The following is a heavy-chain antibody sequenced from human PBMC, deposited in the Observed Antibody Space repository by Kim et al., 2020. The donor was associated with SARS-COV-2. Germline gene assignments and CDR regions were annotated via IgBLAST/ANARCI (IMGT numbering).Heavy chain of an antibody. D-gene: IGHD3-10*01. V-gene: IGHV3-23*01. J-gene: IGHJ5*02. CDR2: ISGSGGST. CDR3: AKDRYGAGYNWFYT. Sequence: GGSLRLSCAASGFTFSSYAMSWVRQAPGKGLEWVSAISGSGGSTYYADSVKGRFTISRDNSKNTLNLQMNSLRGEDTAVYYCAKDRYGAGYNWFYTWGQGALVTVSS. CDR1: GFTFSSYA.